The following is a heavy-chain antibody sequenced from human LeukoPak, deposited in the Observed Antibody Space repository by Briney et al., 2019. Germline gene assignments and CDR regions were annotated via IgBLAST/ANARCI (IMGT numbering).Heavy chain of an antibody. CDR2: ISTSSSYI. Sequence: GGSLRLSCAASGFTFSGYSMSWVRQAPGKGLEWVSSISTSSSYIYYTDSVKGRFTISRDNAKKSLYLQMNSLRAEDTAVYYCAKDHRKNYYYYMDVWGKGTTVTISS. CDR1: GFTFSGYS. J-gene: IGHJ6*03. CDR3: AKDHRKNYYYYMDV. V-gene: IGHV3-21*01.